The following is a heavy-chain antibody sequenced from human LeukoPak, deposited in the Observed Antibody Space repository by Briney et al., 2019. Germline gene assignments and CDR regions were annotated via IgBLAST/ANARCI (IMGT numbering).Heavy chain of an antibody. D-gene: IGHD3-3*01. CDR1: GGSISSGDYY. CDR2: IYYSGST. CDR3: ARGLILEWLSIPYFDY. V-gene: IGHV4-30-4*01. Sequence: PSETLSLTCTVSGGSISSGDYYWSRIRQPPGKGLEWIGYIYYSGSTYYNPSLKSRVTISVDTSKNQFSLKLSSVTAADTAVYYCARGLILEWLSIPYFDYWGQGTLVTVSS. J-gene: IGHJ4*02.